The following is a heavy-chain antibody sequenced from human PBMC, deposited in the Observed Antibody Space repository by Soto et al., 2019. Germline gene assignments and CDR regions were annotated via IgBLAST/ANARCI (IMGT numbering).Heavy chain of an antibody. CDR1: GYTFTSYG. D-gene: IGHD6-19*01. CDR3: VRDPAKKWLAESGVAICDY. J-gene: IGHJ4*02. Sequence: ASVKVSCKASGYTFTSYGISWVRQAPGQGLEWMGWISAYNGNTNYAQKLQGRVTMTTDTSTSTAYMELRSLRSDDTAVYYCVRDPAKKWLAESGVAICDYSRQGTLVTVSS. CDR2: ISAYNGNT. V-gene: IGHV1-18*04.